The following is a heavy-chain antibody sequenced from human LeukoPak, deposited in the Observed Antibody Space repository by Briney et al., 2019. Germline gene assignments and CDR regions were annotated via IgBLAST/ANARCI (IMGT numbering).Heavy chain of an antibody. Sequence: GGSLRLSCAASGFTFSSYSMNWVRQAPGKGLEWVSSISSSSSYIYYADSVKGRFTISRDNSKNTLYLQMNSLRVEDTAVYYCAKRWDVRYFDYLGQGTLVTVSS. CDR3: AKRWDVRYFDY. D-gene: IGHD4-23*01. J-gene: IGHJ4*02. CDR1: GFTFSSYS. CDR2: ISSSSSYI. V-gene: IGHV3-21*04.